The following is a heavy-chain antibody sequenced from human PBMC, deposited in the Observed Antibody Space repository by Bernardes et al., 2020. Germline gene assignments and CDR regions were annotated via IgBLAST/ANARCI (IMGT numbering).Heavy chain of an antibody. CDR1: GGSFSGYY. D-gene: IGHD2-2*01. Sequence: SETLSLTCAVYGGSFSGYYWSWIRQPPGKGLEWIGEINHSGSTNYNPSLKSRVTISVDTSKNQFSLKLSSVTAADTAVYYCARGRHCSSTSCYRWYDLNWFDPWGQGTLVTVSS. J-gene: IGHJ5*02. V-gene: IGHV4-34*01. CDR3: ARGRHCSSTSCYRWYDLNWFDP. CDR2: INHSGST.